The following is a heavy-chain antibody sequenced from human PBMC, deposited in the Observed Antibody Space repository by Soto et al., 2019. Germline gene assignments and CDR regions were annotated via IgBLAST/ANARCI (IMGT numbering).Heavy chain of an antibody. CDR1: GGSIGSRDYY. D-gene: IGHD3-10*01. J-gene: IGHJ6*02. CDR2: IYYNGNT. V-gene: IGHV4-31*02. CDR3: ARDKGGAALKGSGMDV. Sequence: QVQVQESGPGLVKPSQTLSLKCSVSGGSIGSRDYYWSWIRQHPEKGLEWIGSIYYNGNTDYNPSRRGRPTMSLDTSRNEFSLKLTAVTAANTAGYYCARDKGGAALKGSGMDVWGQGTTVTVS.